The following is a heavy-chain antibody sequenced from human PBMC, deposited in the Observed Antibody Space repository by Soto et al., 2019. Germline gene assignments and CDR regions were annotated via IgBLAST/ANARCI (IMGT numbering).Heavy chain of an antibody. J-gene: IGHJ4*02. Sequence: QVQLVQSGAEVKKPGAPVKVSCKASGYTFTSYGISWVRQAPGQGLEWMGWISAYNGNTNYAQKLQGRVTMPTDTSTSTAYIEFGSLRSDDTAVCYCARDHAAIVVVPASMDYWGQGTLVTVSS. CDR1: GYTFTSYG. D-gene: IGHD2-2*01. CDR3: ARDHAAIVVVPASMDY. CDR2: ISAYNGNT. V-gene: IGHV1-18*01.